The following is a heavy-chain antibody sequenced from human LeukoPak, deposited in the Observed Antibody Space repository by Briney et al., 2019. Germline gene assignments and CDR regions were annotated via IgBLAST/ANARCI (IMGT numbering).Heavy chain of an antibody. D-gene: IGHD1-1*01. CDR1: GGTFSSYA. CDR3: ARDPGPNGTPDY. J-gene: IGHJ4*02. Sequence: ASVKVSCKASGGTFSSYAISWVRQAPGQGLEWMGRIIPILGIANYAQKFQGRVTITADKSTSTAYMELSSLRFEDTAVYYCARDPGPNGTPDYWGQGTLVTVSS. V-gene: IGHV1-69*04. CDR2: IIPILGIA.